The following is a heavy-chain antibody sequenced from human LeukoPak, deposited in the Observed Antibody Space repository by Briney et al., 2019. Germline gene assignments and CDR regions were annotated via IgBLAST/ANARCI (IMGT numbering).Heavy chain of an antibody. CDR1: GGSISSYY. D-gene: IGHD5-18*01. CDR3: ARAAYSYGWSYQAWSKGRAFDP. CDR2: IYYSGST. V-gene: IGHV4-59*01. Sequence: SETLSLSCTVSGGSISSYYCSWIRQPPGKGLEWIGYIYYSGSTNYNPSLKSRVTISVDTSKNQFSLKLSSVTAADTAVYYCARAAYSYGWSYQAWSKGRAFDPWGQGTLVTVSS. J-gene: IGHJ5*02.